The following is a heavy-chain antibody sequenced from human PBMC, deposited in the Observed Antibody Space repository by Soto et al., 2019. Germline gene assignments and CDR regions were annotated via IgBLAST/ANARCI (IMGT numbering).Heavy chain of an antibody. Sequence: QISLKESGPTLVQPTQTLTLTCTFSGFSLTSNGVGVGWIRQPPGKVLEWLALIYWDDTERYSPSLKTRLTITNDSSKKQVALTMPYMDPVDTATYYLAHEGYESDNWYDPWGQGTLVTVSS. CDR1: GFSLTSNGVG. CDR3: AHEGYESDNWYDP. V-gene: IGHV2-5*02. CDR2: IYWDDTE. D-gene: IGHD6-13*01. J-gene: IGHJ5*02.